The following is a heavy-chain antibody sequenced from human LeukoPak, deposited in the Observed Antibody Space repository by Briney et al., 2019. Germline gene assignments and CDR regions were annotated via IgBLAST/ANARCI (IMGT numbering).Heavy chain of an antibody. CDR3: VKDNGQGGFDY. CDR2: ISGNGAST. J-gene: IGHJ4*02. V-gene: IGHV3-64D*09. CDR1: RFIFSSYL. Sequence: GGSLRLSCSASRFIFSSYLMFWVRQAPGKGLEYVAAISGNGASTYHSDTVYGRFTISRDNSKNTLYLQMTSLRPEDTALYYCVKDNGQGGFDYWGQGTLVTAPS. D-gene: IGHD2-8*01.